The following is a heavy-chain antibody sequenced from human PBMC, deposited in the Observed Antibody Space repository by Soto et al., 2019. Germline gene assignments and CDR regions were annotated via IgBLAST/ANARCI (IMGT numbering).Heavy chain of an antibody. CDR1: GFTFSSYA. D-gene: IGHD3-22*01. V-gene: IGHV3-30-3*01. CDR2: ISYDGSNK. CDR3: ARDSDYYDSSGPVDP. J-gene: IGHJ5*02. Sequence: LRLSCAASGFTFSSYAMHWVRQAPGKGLEWVAVISYDGSNKYYADSVKGRFTISRDNSKNTLYLQMNSLRAEDTAVYYCARDSDYYDSSGPVDPWGQGTLVTVPQ.